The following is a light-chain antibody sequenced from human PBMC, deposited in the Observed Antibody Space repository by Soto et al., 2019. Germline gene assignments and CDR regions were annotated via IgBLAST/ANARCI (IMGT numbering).Light chain of an antibody. CDR1: QSVSSSY. Sequence: EIVLTQSPGTLSLSPGERATLSCRASQSVSSSYLAWYQQKPGQAPRLLIYGASSRATGIPDRFSGSGSGTAFTLTISRLEPEDFAVYYCQQYGSSPTWTFGQGTKVDIK. CDR3: QQYGSSPTWT. J-gene: IGKJ1*01. CDR2: GAS. V-gene: IGKV3-20*01.